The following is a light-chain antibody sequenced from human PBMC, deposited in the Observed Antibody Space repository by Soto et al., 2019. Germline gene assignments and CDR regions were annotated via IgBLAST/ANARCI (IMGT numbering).Light chain of an antibody. CDR1: QSVSSY. CDR3: QHSGSPPKT. Sequence: SAAALSLSTGERATLSCRASQSVSSYLAWYQQKPGQAPRLLIYDASNRATGIPARFSGSGSGTDFTLTISRLEPEDFAVYYCQHSGSPPKTFGQGTRLAIK. J-gene: IGKJ5*01. V-gene: IGKV3-11*01. CDR2: DAS.